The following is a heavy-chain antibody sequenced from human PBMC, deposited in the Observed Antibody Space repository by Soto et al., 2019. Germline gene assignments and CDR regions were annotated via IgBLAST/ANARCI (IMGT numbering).Heavy chain of an antibody. Sequence: GGSLRLSCAASGFTFSSYSMNWVRQAPGKGLEWVSSISSSSSYIYYADSVKGRFTISRDNAKNSLYLQMNSLRAEDTAVYYCAREHYDYVWGSYRYIPYYFYYWGQGTLVTVSS. J-gene: IGHJ4*02. D-gene: IGHD3-16*02. CDR1: GFTFSSYS. V-gene: IGHV3-21*01. CDR3: AREHYDYVWGSYRYIPYYFYY. CDR2: ISSSSSYI.